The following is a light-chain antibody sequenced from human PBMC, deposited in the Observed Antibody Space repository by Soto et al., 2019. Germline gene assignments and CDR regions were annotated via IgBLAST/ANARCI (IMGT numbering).Light chain of an antibody. CDR2: GAS. J-gene: IGKJ1*01. CDR1: QNIDMY. V-gene: IGKV1-39*01. Sequence: DIHMTQSPSSLSASVGDTVTITCRASQNIDMYLNWYQQKPGKAPRVLIFGASNLQSGVPSRFSGSGSGTDFTLTISSLQSEDFASYFCQHTFNSPPWTFGQGTKVDIK. CDR3: QHTFNSPPWT.